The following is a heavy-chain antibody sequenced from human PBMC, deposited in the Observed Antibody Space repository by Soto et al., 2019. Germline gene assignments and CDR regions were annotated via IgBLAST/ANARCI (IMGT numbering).Heavy chain of an antibody. J-gene: IGHJ6*02. CDR1: GFIFGDYY. Sequence: GGSLRLSCAASGFIFGDYYMSWIRQAPGKGLEWVSYISSTTGTIYYADSVKGRFTISRDNARNSLYLQVDSLRAEDTAVYYCARVGQDYYYGMDVWGQGTTVTVSS. CDR3: ARVGQDYYYGMDV. V-gene: IGHV3-11*01. CDR2: ISSTTGTI.